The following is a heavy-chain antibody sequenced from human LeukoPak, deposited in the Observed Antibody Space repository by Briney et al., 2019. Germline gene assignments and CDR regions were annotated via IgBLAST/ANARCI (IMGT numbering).Heavy chain of an antibody. CDR3: AKTSVSSGWPELFDF. J-gene: IGHJ4*02. V-gene: IGHV3-23*01. Sequence: PGGSLRLSCAASEFTFDSYAMNWVRQAPGKGLEGGSAISGSGANTYYANSVKGRFAIFRDNSKSTLFLQMDSLRAEDTAIYYCAKTSVSSGWPELFDFWGQGTLVTVSS. CDR2: ISGSGANT. CDR1: EFTFDSYA. D-gene: IGHD6-19*01.